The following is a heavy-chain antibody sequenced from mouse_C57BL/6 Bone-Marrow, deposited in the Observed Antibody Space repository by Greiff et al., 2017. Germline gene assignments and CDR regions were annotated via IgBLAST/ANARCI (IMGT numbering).Heavy chain of an antibody. J-gene: IGHJ1*03. CDR2: IYPGGCYT. D-gene: IGHD6-1*01. Sequence: QVQLQQSGAELVRPGTSGKMSCKAPGYTFTNYWIGGAEQRPGHGLEWIGDIYPGGCYTNSTETLQGKATRTADKSSSTAYMQFSSLTSEASAIYSCARSRLWDWYFDVWGTGTTVTVSS. V-gene: IGHV1-63*01. CDR1: GYTFTNYW. CDR3: ARSRLWDWYFDV.